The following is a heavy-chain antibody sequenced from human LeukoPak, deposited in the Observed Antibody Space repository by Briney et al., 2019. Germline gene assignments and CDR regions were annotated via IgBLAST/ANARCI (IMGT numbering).Heavy chain of an antibody. Sequence: SGPTLVKPTQTLTLTCTFSGFSLSTSGVGVGWIRQPPGKALEWLALIYWDDDKRYSPSLKSRPTITKETSKNQVVLTLTNMDSVDTATYYCARLNVEVVLDYWGQGTLVTVSS. D-gene: IGHD2-15*01. V-gene: IGHV2-5*02. CDR2: IYWDDDK. CDR3: ARLNVEVVLDY. CDR1: GFSLSTSGVG. J-gene: IGHJ4*02.